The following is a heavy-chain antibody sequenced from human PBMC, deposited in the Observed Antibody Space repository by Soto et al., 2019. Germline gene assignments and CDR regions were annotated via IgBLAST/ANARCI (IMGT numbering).Heavy chain of an antibody. V-gene: IGHV3-23*01. D-gene: IGHD3-3*01. J-gene: IGHJ4*02. CDR1: GFTFTTYA. CDR3: AKDFEIFGVVIIPYFDY. Sequence: PGGSLRLSCAASGFTFTTYAMTWVLQAPGKGLEWVSAISGSGGSTYYADSVKGRFTISRDNSKNTLYLQMNSLRAEDTAVYYCAKDFEIFGVVIIPYFDYWGQGTLVTVSS. CDR2: ISGSGGST.